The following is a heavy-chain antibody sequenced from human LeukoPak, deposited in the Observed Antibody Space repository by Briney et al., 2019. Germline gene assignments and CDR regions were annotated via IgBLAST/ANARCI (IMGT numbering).Heavy chain of an antibody. Sequence: GGSLRLSCAASGFTSKEYGMSWVRQAPGKGLEWVSTINDNGANTHYADSVKGRFTISRDSSKNTLFLQMNSLRADDTARYYCTKGDGGWYPIDSWGQGTLIIVSS. J-gene: IGHJ4*02. V-gene: IGHV3-23*01. CDR1: GFTSKEYG. D-gene: IGHD6-19*01. CDR2: INDNGANT. CDR3: TKGDGGWYPIDS.